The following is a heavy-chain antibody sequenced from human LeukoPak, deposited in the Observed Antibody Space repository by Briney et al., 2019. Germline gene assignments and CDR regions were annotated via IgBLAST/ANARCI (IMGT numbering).Heavy chain of an antibody. CDR1: GFTVSSNY. CDR2: IYSGGST. V-gene: IGHV3-66*02. D-gene: IGHD1-7*01. CDR3: ARDQIITGTKGYMDV. J-gene: IGHJ6*03. Sequence: PGGSLRLFCAASGFTVSSNYMSWVRQAPGKGLEWVSVIYSGGSTYYADSVKGRFTISRDNSKNTLYLQMNSLRGEDTAVYYCARDQIITGTKGYMDVWGKGNTVTVSS.